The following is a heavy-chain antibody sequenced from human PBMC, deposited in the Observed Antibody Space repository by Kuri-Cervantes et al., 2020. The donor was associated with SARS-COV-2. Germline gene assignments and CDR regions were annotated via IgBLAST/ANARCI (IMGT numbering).Heavy chain of an antibody. Sequence: GGSLRLSCAASGFTFDDYAMHWVRQAPGEGLEWVSGISRNSGSIGYADSVKGRFTISRDNAKNSLYLQMNSLRAEDTAVYYCAKGGYSYGYAGHFDYWGQGTRVTVSS. CDR1: GFTFDDYA. CDR3: AKGGYSYGYAGHFDY. J-gene: IGHJ4*02. D-gene: IGHD5-18*01. CDR2: ISRNSGSI. V-gene: IGHV3-9*01.